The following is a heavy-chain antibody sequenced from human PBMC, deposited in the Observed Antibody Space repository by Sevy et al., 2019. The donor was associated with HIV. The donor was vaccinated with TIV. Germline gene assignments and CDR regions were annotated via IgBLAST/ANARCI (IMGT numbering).Heavy chain of an antibody. D-gene: IGHD3-3*01. CDR2: IYYSGST. Sequence: SETLSLTCTVSGGSISSSSYYWGWIRQPPGKGLEWIGSIYYSGSTYYNPSLKSRVTISVDTSKNQSSLKLSSVTAADTAVYYCARGGYYMSNWFDPWGQGTLVTVSS. J-gene: IGHJ5*02. CDR3: ARGGYYMSNWFDP. V-gene: IGHV4-39*01. CDR1: GGSISSSSYY.